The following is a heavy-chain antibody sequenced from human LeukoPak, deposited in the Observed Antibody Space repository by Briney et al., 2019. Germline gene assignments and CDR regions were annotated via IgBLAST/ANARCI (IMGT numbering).Heavy chain of an antibody. D-gene: IGHD3-3*01. Sequence: SETLSLTCAVYGGSFSGYYWSWIRQPPGKGLEWIGEINHSGSTNYNPSLKSRVTISVDTSKNQFSLKLSSVTAADTAVYYCARHYDFWSGSGLDYGMDVWGQGTTVTSP. CDR3: ARHYDFWSGSGLDYGMDV. V-gene: IGHV4-34*01. CDR2: INHSGST. J-gene: IGHJ6*02. CDR1: GGSFSGYY.